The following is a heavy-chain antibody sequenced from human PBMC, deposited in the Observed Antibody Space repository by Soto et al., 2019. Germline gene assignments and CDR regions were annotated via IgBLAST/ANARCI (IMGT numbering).Heavy chain of an antibody. CDR1: GGSISSYY. J-gene: IGHJ4*02. Sequence: PSETLSLTCTVSGGSISSYYWSWIRQPPGKGLEWIGYIYYSGSTNYNPSLKSRVTISVDTSKNQFSLKLSSVTAADTAVYYCASFGGWQPYYFDYWGQGTLVPVS. CDR3: ASFGGWQPYYFDY. V-gene: IGHV4-59*01. CDR2: IYYSGST. D-gene: IGHD3-10*01.